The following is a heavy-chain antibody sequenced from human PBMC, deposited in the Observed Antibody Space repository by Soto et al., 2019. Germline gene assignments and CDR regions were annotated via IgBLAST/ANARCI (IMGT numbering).Heavy chain of an antibody. J-gene: IGHJ6*02. D-gene: IGHD3-10*01. V-gene: IGHV3-9*01. CDR3: AKDRGSGSYAANYQYYGVDV. CDR2: INWNSGKI. CDR1: GFTFDDYA. Sequence: EEQLVESGGGLVQPGRSLRLSCAASGFTFDDYAMHWVRQAPGKGLEWVSGINWNSGKIVYADSVKGRFTISRDSAKTSLYLQMNSLRVEDTAVYYCAKDRGSGSYAANYQYYGVDVWGQGTTITVSS.